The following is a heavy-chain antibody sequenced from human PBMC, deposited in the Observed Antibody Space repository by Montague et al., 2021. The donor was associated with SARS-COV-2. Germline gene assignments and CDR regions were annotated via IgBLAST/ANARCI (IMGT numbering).Heavy chain of an antibody. J-gene: IGHJ4*02. V-gene: IGHV6-1*01. Sequence: KKYYDYAVSVKSRMTISPDTSKNQFSLQLSSVTPEDRAVYYCARDPRYSRSWSLDYWGQGTLVTVSS. CDR2: KKYY. CDR3: ARDPRYSRSWSLDY. D-gene: IGHD6-13*01.